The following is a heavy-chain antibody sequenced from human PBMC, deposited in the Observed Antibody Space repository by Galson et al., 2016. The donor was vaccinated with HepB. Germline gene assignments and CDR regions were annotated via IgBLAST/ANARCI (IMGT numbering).Heavy chain of an antibody. CDR1: GFTFRNCW. Sequence: SLRLSCAASGFTFRNCWMSWVRQAPGKVLEWVANIKEDSKYYVGSVKGRFTVSRDNAKNSLYLEMNSLRVEDTAVYYCSRLDFGVKSARAFDTWGQGTMVTVSS. CDR3: SRLDFGVKSARAFDT. J-gene: IGHJ3*02. CDR2: IKEDSK. D-gene: IGHD4-23*01. V-gene: IGHV3-7*03.